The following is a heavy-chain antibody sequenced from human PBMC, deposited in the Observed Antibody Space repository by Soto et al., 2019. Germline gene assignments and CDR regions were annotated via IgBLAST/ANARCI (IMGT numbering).Heavy chain of an antibody. V-gene: IGHV1-46*01. CDR2: INPSGGST. J-gene: IGHJ6*02. CDR3: AREMATITVKNYYYYYGMDV. CDR1: GYTFTSYY. D-gene: IGHD5-12*01. Sequence: ASVKVSCKASGYTFTSYYMHWVRQAPGQGLEWMGIINPSGGSTSYAQKFQGRVTMTRDTSTSTVYMELSSLRSEDTAVYYCAREMATITVKNYYYYYGMDVWGQGTTVTVSS.